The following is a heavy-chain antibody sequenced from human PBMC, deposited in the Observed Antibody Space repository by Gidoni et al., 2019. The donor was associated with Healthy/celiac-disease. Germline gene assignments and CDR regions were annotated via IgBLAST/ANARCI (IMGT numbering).Heavy chain of an antibody. D-gene: IGHD3-3*01. J-gene: IGHJ3*02. CDR3: AREGFGVVIIPHAFAI. Sequence: QVQLQESGPGLVKPSQTLSLTCTVSGGAISSGDYYWSWIRQPPGKGLEWIGYIYYSGSTYYNPSLKSRVTISVDTSKNPFSLKLSSVTAADTAVYYCAREGFGVVIIPHAFAIWGQGTMVPVSS. V-gene: IGHV4-30-4*01. CDR2: IYYSGST. CDR1: GGAISSGDYY.